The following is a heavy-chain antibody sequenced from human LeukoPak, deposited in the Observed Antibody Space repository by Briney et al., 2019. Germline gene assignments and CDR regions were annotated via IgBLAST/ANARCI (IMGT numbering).Heavy chain of an antibody. V-gene: IGHV1-2*02. CDR3: ARSNNWYVYYFDH. J-gene: IGHJ4*02. Sequence: ASVKVSCKASGYTFTGYYMYWVRQAPGQGLEWMGWINPDSGGTNYAQNFRGRVTMTRDTSISTTYMELSRLRSDDTAVYYCARSNNWYVYYFDHWGLGTLVTVSS. D-gene: IGHD1-1*01. CDR1: GYTFTGYY. CDR2: INPDSGGT.